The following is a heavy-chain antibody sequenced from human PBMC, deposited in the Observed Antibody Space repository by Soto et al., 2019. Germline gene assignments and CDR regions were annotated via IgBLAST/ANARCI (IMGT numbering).Heavy chain of an antibody. D-gene: IGHD3-10*01. CDR2: IYYSGST. CDR3: AKTYGSGIKWFDP. Sequence: SETLSLTCTVSGGSISSYYWSWIRQPPGKGLEWIGYIYYSGSTNYNPSLKSRVTISVDTSKNQFSLKLSSVTAADTAVYYCAKTYGSGIKWFDPWGQGTLVTVS. J-gene: IGHJ5*02. CDR1: GGSISSYY. V-gene: IGHV4-59*08.